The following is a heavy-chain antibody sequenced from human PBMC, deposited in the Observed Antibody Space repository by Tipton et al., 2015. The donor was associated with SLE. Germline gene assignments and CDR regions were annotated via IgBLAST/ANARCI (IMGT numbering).Heavy chain of an antibody. CDR1: GGSISSSSYY. Sequence: TLSLTCTVSGGSISSSSYYWGWIRQPPGKGLEWIGSINHSGSTNYNPSLKSRVTISVDTSKNQFSLKLSSVTAADTAVYYCARGGDSSGWSFDYWGQGTLVTVSS. J-gene: IGHJ4*02. CDR3: ARGGDSSGWSFDY. V-gene: IGHV4-39*07. D-gene: IGHD6-19*01. CDR2: INHSGST.